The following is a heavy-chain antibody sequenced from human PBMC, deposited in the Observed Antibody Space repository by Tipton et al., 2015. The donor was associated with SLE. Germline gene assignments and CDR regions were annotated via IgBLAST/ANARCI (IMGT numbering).Heavy chain of an antibody. D-gene: IGHD6-6*01. CDR3: ARGARAIAPRLFDS. CDR1: GGPISTNY. V-gene: IGHV4-59*08. CDR2: IHYTGST. J-gene: IGHJ4*02. Sequence: TLSLTCTVSGGPISTNYYSWIRHPPGKGLEWIGDIHYTGSTNYNPSLKSRVTISVDTSKNQFSLNLDFVTAADTAVYYCARGARAIAPRLFDSWGQGTLVTVSS.